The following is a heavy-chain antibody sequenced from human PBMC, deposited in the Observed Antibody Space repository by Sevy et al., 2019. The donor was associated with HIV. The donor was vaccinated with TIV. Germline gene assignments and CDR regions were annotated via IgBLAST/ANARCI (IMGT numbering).Heavy chain of an antibody. J-gene: IGHJ6*02. D-gene: IGHD3-22*01. V-gene: IGHV4-39*01. CDR1: GGSISSSSYY. Sequence: SETLSLTCTVSGGSISSSSYYWGWIRQPPGKGLEWIGSIYYSGSTYYNPSLKSRVTISVGTSKIQFSLKLSSVTAADTVVYYCARQRNYYDSSGYYRGQDYYYGMDVWGQGTTVTVSS. CDR2: IYYSGST. CDR3: ARQRNYYDSSGYYRGQDYYYGMDV.